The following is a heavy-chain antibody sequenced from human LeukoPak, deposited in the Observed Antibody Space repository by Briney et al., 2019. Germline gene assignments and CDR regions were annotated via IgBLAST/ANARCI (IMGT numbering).Heavy chain of an antibody. CDR2: IKQDGSEK. CDR1: GFTFSSYW. Sequence: GGSLRLSCAASGFTFSSYWMSWVRQAPGKGLEWVANIKQDGSEKYYVDSVKGRFTISRDNAKNSLYLQMNSLRAEDTAVYYCARHSVLRYSLVNWFDPWGQGTLVTVSS. CDR3: ARHSVLRYSLVNWFDP. D-gene: IGHD3-9*01. J-gene: IGHJ5*02. V-gene: IGHV3-7*01.